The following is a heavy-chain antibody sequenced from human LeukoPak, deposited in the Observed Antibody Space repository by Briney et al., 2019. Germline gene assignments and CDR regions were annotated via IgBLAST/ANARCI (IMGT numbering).Heavy chain of an antibody. Sequence: GGSLRLSCAASGFTFSSYATHWVRQAPGKGLEWVAVISYNGSNKKYADSVKGRFTNSRDNSKNTLYLQMNSLRTEDTAVYYCARQGAAGTAGDYWGQGTLVTVSS. J-gene: IGHJ4*02. CDR1: GFTFSSYA. D-gene: IGHD6-13*01. CDR2: ISYNGSNK. V-gene: IGHV3-30*04. CDR3: ARQGAAGTAGDY.